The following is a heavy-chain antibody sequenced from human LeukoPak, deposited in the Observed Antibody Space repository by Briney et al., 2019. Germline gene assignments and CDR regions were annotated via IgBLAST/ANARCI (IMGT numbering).Heavy chain of an antibody. J-gene: IGHJ4*02. D-gene: IGHD1-26*01. CDR3: ARGIVGATDFDY. V-gene: IGHV4-34*01. Sequence: SETLSLPCAVSGGSFSGYYWSWIRQPPGKGLEWIGEINHSGSTNYNPSLKSRVTISVDTSKNQFSLKLSSVTAADTAVYYCARGIVGATDFDYWGQGTLVTVSS. CDR1: GGSFSGYY. CDR2: INHSGST.